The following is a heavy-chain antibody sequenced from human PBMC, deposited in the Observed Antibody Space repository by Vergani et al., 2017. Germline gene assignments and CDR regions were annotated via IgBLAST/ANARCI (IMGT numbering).Heavy chain of an antibody. J-gene: IGHJ6*02. CDR1: GYSFTSYW. V-gene: IGHV5-51*01. D-gene: IGHD2-2*01. Sequence: EVQLVQSGAEVKKPGESLKISCKGSGYSFTSYWIGWVRQMPGKGLNWMGIIYPGDSDTRYSPSFQVQVTISADTSISTAYLQWSSRRASDTAMYYCARHGGQWAAAFYYYYGMDVWGQGTTVTVAS. CDR2: IYPGDSDT. CDR3: ARHGGQWAAAFYYYYGMDV.